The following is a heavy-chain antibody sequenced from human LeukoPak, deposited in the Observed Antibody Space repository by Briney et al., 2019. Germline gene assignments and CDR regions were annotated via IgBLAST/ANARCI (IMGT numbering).Heavy chain of an antibody. CDR3: ARGGLVIATGGWFDP. D-gene: IGHD2/OR15-2a*01. J-gene: IGHJ5*02. CDR1: GYTFTDYY. V-gene: IGHV1-2*02. Sequence: ASVKVSCKASGYTFTDYYMHWMRQAPGQGLEWMGWINPNSGGTNYAQMFQGRVTMTRDTSISTAYMELSRLRSDDTAVYYCARGGLVIATGGWFDPWGQGTLVTVSS. CDR2: INPNSGGT.